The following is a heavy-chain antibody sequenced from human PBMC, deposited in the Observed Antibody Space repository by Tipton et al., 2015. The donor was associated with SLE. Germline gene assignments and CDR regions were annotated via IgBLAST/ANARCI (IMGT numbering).Heavy chain of an antibody. CDR1: GGSISSYY. CDR2: IYYSGST. CDR3: ARRKYYYMDV. Sequence: TLSLTCTVSGGSISSYYWSWIRQPPGKGLEWIGYIYYSGSTNYNPSLTSRVTISVDMSKSQFSLNLNLVTAADTAIYYCARRKYYYMDVWGKGATVTVSS. V-gene: IGHV4-59*08. J-gene: IGHJ6*03.